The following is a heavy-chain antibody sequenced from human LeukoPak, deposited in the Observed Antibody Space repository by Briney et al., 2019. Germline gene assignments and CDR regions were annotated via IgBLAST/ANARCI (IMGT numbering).Heavy chain of an antibody. CDR1: GYTFTGYY. J-gene: IGHJ4*02. D-gene: IGHD3-22*01. CDR2: INPNSGGT. Sequence: GASVKVSCKASGYTFTGYYMHWVRQAPGQGLEWMGWINPNSGGTNYAQKFQGRVTMTRDTSISTAYMELSRLRSDDTAVYYCAREPNFYYYDSSGSFDYWGQGTLVTVSS. CDR3: AREPNFYYYDSSGSFDY. V-gene: IGHV1-2*02.